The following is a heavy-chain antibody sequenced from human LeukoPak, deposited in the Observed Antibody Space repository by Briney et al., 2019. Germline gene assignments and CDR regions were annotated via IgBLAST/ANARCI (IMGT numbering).Heavy chain of an antibody. CDR2: ISGNGGST. V-gene: IGHV3-23*01. CDR3: AKDRQLLTGSDY. Sequence: GGSLRLSCAASGFTFSSYSMNWVRQAPGKGLEWVSAISGNGGSTYYADSVKGRFTISRDSSRNTLYLQMNSLRAEDTAVYYCAKDRQLLTGSDYWGQGTLVTVSS. D-gene: IGHD1-26*01. CDR1: GFTFSSYS. J-gene: IGHJ4*02.